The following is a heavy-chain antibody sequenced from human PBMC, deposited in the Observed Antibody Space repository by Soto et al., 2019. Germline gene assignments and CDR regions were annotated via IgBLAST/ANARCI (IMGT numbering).Heavy chain of an antibody. V-gene: IGHV1-18*01. CDR1: GYTFTSYA. J-gene: IGHJ4*02. CDR3: ASLGYCSGGSCPRNDY. Sequence: QVQLVQSGAEVKKPGASVKVSCKASGYTFTSYAISWVRQAPGQGLEWMGWISAYNGNTNYAQKLQGRVTMTTDTSTSTGYMELRSLRSDDTAVYYCASLGYCSGGSCPRNDYWGQGTLVTVSS. D-gene: IGHD2-15*01. CDR2: ISAYNGNT.